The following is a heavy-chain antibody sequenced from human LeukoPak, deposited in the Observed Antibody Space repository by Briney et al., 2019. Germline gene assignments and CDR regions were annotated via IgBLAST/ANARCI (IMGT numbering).Heavy chain of an antibody. V-gene: IGHV4-4*02. CDR2: IFHTGST. J-gene: IGHJ4*02. Sequence: PSGTLSLTCAVSSDSISSSNWWSWIRQPPGKGLEWIGEIFHTGSTNYNPSLKSRVTISVDKSKNHFSLKLSSVTAADTAVYFCARGLMTTGRSNFDCWGQGTLVTVSS. CDR1: SDSISSSNW. D-gene: IGHD4-17*01. CDR3: ARGLMTTGRSNFDC.